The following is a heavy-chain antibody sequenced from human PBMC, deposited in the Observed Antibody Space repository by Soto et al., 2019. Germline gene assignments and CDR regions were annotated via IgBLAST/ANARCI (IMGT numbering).Heavy chain of an antibody. CDR3: ATSQKGYNWNYFDH. D-gene: IGHD1-20*01. J-gene: IGHJ4*02. CDR2: VFYTGFT. CDR1: GASISGSYYY. V-gene: IGHV4-39*01. Sequence: SDTLSLTCAVSGASISGSYYYWAWLRQSPGKGPEWIGSVFYTGFTSYNPSLESRVSVSVDTSKSQFSLKLSAVTAADTAVYYCATSQKGYNWNYFDHWGQGALVTVSS.